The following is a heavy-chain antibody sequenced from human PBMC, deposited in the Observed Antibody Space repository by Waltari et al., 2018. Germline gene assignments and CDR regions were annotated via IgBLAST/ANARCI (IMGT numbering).Heavy chain of an antibody. CDR1: GGSISSYY. D-gene: IGHD3-3*01. Sequence: QVQLQESGPGLVKPSETLSLTCTVSGGSISSYYWSWIRQPPGKGLEWIGYIYYSASTNYNPSLKSRVTISADTSKNQFSLKLSSVTAADTAVYYCARGGFGYYYYYMDVWGKGTTVTVSS. CDR2: IYYSAST. V-gene: IGHV4-59*01. CDR3: ARGGFGYYYYYMDV. J-gene: IGHJ6*03.